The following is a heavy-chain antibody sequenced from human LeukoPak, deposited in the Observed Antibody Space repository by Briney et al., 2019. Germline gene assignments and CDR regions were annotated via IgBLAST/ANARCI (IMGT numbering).Heavy chain of an antibody. Sequence: GGSLRLSCAASGFTVSSNHMSWVRQAPGKELEWVSVIYSGGTTHYAGSVKGRFTISRDNSKNTVHLQMNSLSAEDTAVYYCARVLTLSGGAFDLWGQGTMVTVSS. CDR1: GFTVSSNH. V-gene: IGHV3-53*01. CDR2: IYSGGTT. CDR3: ARVLTLSGGAFDL. J-gene: IGHJ3*01. D-gene: IGHD3-16*02.